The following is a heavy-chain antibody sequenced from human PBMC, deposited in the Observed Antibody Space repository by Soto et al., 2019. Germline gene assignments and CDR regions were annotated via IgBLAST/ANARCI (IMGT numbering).Heavy chain of an antibody. Sequence: GGSLRLSCVASGITFNHNAMIWVRQAPGKGLEWVSAIDGDGGDTFFSDFVKGRFTMSRDNSKNTVYLHMRSLTAEDTALYYCARGRLAVGSDWFDSWGPGTLVTVSS. CDR3: ARGRLAVGSDWFDS. D-gene: IGHD1-26*01. V-gene: IGHV3-23*01. J-gene: IGHJ5*01. CDR2: IDGDGGDT. CDR1: GITFNHNA.